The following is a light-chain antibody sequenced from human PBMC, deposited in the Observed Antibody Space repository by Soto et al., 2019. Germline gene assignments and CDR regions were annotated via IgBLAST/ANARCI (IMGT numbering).Light chain of an antibody. CDR3: TSYRGNALYV. Sequence: QSALTQPPSASGSPGQSVAISCTGTSSDVGGYNYVSWYQQHPGKAPKLMIYEVNKRPSGVPDRFSGSKSGDTASLTISGLQTEGEAHYFCTSYRGNALYVFGPGTKVTVL. V-gene: IGLV2-8*01. J-gene: IGLJ1*01. CDR1: SSDVGGYNY. CDR2: EVN.